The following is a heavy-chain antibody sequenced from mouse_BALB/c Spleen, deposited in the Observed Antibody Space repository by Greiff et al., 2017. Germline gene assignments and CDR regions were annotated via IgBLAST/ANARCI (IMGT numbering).Heavy chain of an antibody. D-gene: IGHD2-10*02. CDR1: GYTFTSYW. Sequence: QVQLQQSGAELAKPGASVKMSCKASGYTFTSYWMHWVKQRPGQGLEWIGYINPSTGYTEYNQKFKDKATLTADKSSSTAYMQLSSLTSEDSAVYYCARSGYGNYGRYYAMDYWGQGTSVTVSS. CDR2: INPSTGYT. J-gene: IGHJ4*01. V-gene: IGHV1-7*01. CDR3: ARSGYGNYGRYYAMDY.